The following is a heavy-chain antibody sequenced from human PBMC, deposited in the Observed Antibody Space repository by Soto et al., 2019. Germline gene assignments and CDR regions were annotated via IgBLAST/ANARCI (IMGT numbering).Heavy chain of an antibody. D-gene: IGHD3-16*01. CDR1: GYTFSDFD. V-gene: IGHV1-8*01. CDR3: ARGNPFNYAGFDV. Sequence: GASVKVSCKASGYTFSDFDIHWLRQASGQGHEWMGGMNAKSGDTFFAQRFQGKFNMTWDTSLSTAYMEVGSLTSDDTAIYFCARGNPFNYAGFDVWGQGTTVTVSS. CDR2: MNAKSGDT. J-gene: IGHJ6*02.